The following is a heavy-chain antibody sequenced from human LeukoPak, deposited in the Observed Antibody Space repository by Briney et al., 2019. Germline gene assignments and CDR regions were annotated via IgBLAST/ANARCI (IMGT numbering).Heavy chain of an antibody. V-gene: IGHV3-30*02. J-gene: IGHJ4*02. CDR3: AKDRCSSTSCYQKYYFDY. Sequence: GGSLGLSCAASGFTFSSYGMHWVRQAPGKGLEWVAFIRYDGSNKYYADSVKGRFTISRDNSKNTLYLQMNSLRAEDTAVYYCAKDRCSSTSCYQKYYFDYWGQGTLVTVSS. CDR1: GFTFSSYG. CDR2: IRYDGSNK. D-gene: IGHD2-2*01.